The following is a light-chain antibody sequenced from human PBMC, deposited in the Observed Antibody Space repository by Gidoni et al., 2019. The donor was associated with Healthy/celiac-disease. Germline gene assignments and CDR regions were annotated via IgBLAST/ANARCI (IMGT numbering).Light chain of an antibody. CDR1: QSLSTN. V-gene: IGKV3D-15*01. CDR2: DAS. Sequence: EIAMTQSPASLSMSPGETATLSCWASQSLSTNLAWYQYKPGQAPRLLIYDASTRATGIPARFTGSGSETEFTLTITSLQSEDSAVYYCQQYNHRPYTFGQGTKVEIK. CDR3: QQYNHRPYT. J-gene: IGKJ2*01.